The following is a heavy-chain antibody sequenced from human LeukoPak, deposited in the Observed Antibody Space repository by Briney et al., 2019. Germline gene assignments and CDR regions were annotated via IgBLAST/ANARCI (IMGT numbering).Heavy chain of an antibody. CDR3: AKRRELYGSGSRPDFDY. D-gene: IGHD3-10*01. J-gene: IGHJ4*02. V-gene: IGHV3-23*01. CDR1: GFTFTSYA. Sequence: PGGSLRLSCAASGFTFTSYAMSWVRQAPGRGLEWVSSISDFGGSTYYADAVKGRFTISRDNSKNAVYLQMNSLRAEDTAVYYCAKRRELYGSGSRPDFDYWGQGALVTVSS. CDR2: ISDFGGST.